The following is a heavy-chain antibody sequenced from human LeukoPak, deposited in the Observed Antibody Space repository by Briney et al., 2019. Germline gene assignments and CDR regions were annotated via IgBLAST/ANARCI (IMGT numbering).Heavy chain of an antibody. CDR3: ARAYSSSWYWNWFDP. CDR1: GGSISSSNW. Sequence: SGTLSLTCAVSGGSISSSNWWSWVRQPPGKGLEWIGEIYHSGSTSYNPSLKSRVTISVDKSKNQFSLKVSSVSAADTVVYYCARAYSSSWYWNWFDPWGQGTLVTVSS. D-gene: IGHD6-13*01. J-gene: IGHJ5*02. CDR2: IYHSGST. V-gene: IGHV4-4*02.